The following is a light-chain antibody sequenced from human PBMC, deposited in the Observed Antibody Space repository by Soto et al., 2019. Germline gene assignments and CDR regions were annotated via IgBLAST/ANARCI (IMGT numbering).Light chain of an antibody. J-gene: IGLJ2*01. CDR3: AAWDDSLSGAGV. CDR1: SSNIGSNY. Sequence: QSVLTQPPSASGTPGQRVTISCSGSSSNIGSNYVYWYQQLPGTAPKLLIYRNNQRPSGVPDRFSGSKSGTSASLAVSGLRCEDEADYYCAAWDDSLSGAGVFGGGTKLTVL. V-gene: IGLV1-47*01. CDR2: RNN.